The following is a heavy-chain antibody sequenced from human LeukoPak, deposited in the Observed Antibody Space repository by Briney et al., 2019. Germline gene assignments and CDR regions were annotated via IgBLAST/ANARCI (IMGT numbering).Heavy chain of an antibody. D-gene: IGHD1-26*01. J-gene: IGHJ4*02. CDR2: FLYSGTT. Sequence: SETLSLTCSVSNGAVKIDYWTSIRQPPGQGLEWIGNFLYSGTTTYRASLDSRLIISVDNSKNTVSLRLFSVTAAATAVYYCATLIYSGSRYHFDTWGQGTLVTVSS. CDR1: NGAVKIDY. CDR3: ATLIYSGSRYHFDT. V-gene: IGHV4-59*02.